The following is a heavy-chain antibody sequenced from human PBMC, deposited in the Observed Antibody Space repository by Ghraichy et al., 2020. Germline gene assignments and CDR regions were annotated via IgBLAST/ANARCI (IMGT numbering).Heavy chain of an antibody. V-gene: IGHV3-23*01. Sequence: LSLTCAASGFTFSSYAMSWVRQAPGKGLEWVSAISGSGGSTYYADSVKGRFTISRDTSKNTLYLQMNSLRAEDTAVYYCTKVFLAGSGWYYFDYWGQGTLVTVSS. J-gene: IGHJ4*02. CDR3: TKVFLAGSGWYYFDY. D-gene: IGHD6-19*01. CDR1: GFTFSSYA. CDR2: ISGSGGST.